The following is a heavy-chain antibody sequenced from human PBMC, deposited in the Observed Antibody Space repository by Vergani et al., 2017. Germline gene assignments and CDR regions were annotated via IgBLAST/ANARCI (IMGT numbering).Heavy chain of an antibody. D-gene: IGHD6-19*01. CDR2: IYYSGST. J-gene: IGHJ6*02. CDR1: GGSISSYY. CDR3: ARGSAEYSSDWYSYDYYNGMDV. Sequence: QVQLQESGPGLVKPSETLSLTCTVSGGSISSYYWSWIRQPPGKGLEWIGYIYYSGSTNYNPSLKSRVTISVETYKNQFSLKLRTVTEADTAVYYYARGSAEYSSDWYSYDYYNGMDVWGQGTTVTVSS. V-gene: IGHV4-59*01.